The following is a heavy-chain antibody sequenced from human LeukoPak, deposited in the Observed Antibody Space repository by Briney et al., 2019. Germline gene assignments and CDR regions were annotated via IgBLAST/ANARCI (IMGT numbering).Heavy chain of an antibody. V-gene: IGHV4-38-2*01. CDR3: ASANFSPFYDFWSGYNGFSKWFDP. CDR2: IYYSGTT. CDR1: GYYIRSGYL. D-gene: IGHD3-3*01. J-gene: IGHJ5*02. Sequence: SETLSLTCAVSGYYIRSGYLWGWIRQSPGKGLEWLGSIYYSGTTYYNPSLKSRVTLTVDASKKHFSLKLSSVTAADTAVYYCASANFSPFYDFWSGYNGFSKWFDPWGQGTLVTVSS.